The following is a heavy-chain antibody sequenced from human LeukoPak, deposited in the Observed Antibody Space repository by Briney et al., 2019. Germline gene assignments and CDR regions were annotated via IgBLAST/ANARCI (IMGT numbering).Heavy chain of an antibody. V-gene: IGHV1-2*02. D-gene: IGHD6-19*01. CDR2: INPNTGAT. Sequence: ASVKVSCTPSGYTFTGYYLHWVRQAPGQALEWMGWINPNTGATVYAQNFQGRVTMSRDTSISTAYMDLSSLGSDDTAVYYCARDRVGSGWPRPFYFEFWGQGTLVTVSS. CDR1: GYTFTGYY. CDR3: ARDRVGSGWPRPFYFEF. J-gene: IGHJ4*02.